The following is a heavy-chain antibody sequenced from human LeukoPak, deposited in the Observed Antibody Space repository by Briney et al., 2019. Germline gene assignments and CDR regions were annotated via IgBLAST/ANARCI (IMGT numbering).Heavy chain of an antibody. CDR1: GGSFSGYH. V-gene: IGHV4-34*01. D-gene: IGHD4-17*01. Sequence: SETLSLTCAVYGGSFSGYHWSWIRQPPGKGLEWIGEINHSGSTKYNPSLKSRVTMSVDMSESQFSLKLSSVTAADTAVYYCAKEIWPTVTIPGRTYFDYWGQGTLVTVSS. CDR2: INHSGST. J-gene: IGHJ4*02. CDR3: AKEIWPTVTIPGRTYFDY.